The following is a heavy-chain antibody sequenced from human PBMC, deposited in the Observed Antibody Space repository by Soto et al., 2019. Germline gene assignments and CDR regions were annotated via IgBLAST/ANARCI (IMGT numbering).Heavy chain of an antibody. CDR1: GFNFSSYS. D-gene: IGHD1-1*01. CDR3: ARSREGLYVGWN. Sequence: GGSLRLSCAASGFNFSSYSMNWVRQAPGKGLEWVSYISSSSSTIYYADSVKGRFTISRDNAKNSLYLQMNSLRAEDTAVYYWARSREGLYVGWNWGQGTMVTVSS. V-gene: IGHV3-48*01. CDR2: ISSSSSTI. J-gene: IGHJ3*01.